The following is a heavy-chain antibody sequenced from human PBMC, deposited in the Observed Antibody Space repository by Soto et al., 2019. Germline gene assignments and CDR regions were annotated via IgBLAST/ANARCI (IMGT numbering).Heavy chain of an antibody. CDR2: INHRGST. Sequence: SETLSLTCAVYRGSFSGYYWSWIRQPPGKGLEWIGEINHRGSTNYNPSLKSRVTISVDTSKNQFSLNLDSVTAADTAVYCCARGADFWSGIPFDYWGQGTLVTVSS. J-gene: IGHJ4*02. D-gene: IGHD3-3*01. V-gene: IGHV4-34*01. CDR3: ARGADFWSGIPFDY. CDR1: RGSFSGYY.